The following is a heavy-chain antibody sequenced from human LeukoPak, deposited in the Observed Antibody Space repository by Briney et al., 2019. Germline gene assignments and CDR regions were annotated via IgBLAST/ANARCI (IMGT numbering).Heavy chain of an antibody. V-gene: IGHV4-61*02. D-gene: IGHD3-22*01. CDR2: IYTSGST. Sequence: SQTLSLTCTVSGGSISSGSYYWSWLRQPAGKGLEWSGRIYTSGSTNYNPSLKSRVTISVDTSKNPFSLKLSSVTAADTAVYYCARGARDDSSGYYTGYAFDIWGQGTMVTVSS. CDR1: GGSISSGSYY. CDR3: ARGARDDSSGYYTGYAFDI. J-gene: IGHJ3*02.